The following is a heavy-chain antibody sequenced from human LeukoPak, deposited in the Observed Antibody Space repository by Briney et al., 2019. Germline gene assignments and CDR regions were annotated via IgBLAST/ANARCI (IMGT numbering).Heavy chain of an antibody. CDR3: ARGISSSWYDY. CDR2: ISGSGGST. CDR1: GFTFSSYG. J-gene: IGHJ4*02. Sequence: GGSLRLSCAASGFTFSSYGMSWVRQAPGKGLEWVSAISGSGGSTYYADSVKGRFTISRDNAKNSLYLQMNSLRAEDTAVYYCARGISSSWYDYWGQGTLVTVSS. D-gene: IGHD6-13*01. V-gene: IGHV3-23*01.